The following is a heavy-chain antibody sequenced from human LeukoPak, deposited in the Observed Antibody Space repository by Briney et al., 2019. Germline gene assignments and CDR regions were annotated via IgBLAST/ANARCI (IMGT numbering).Heavy chain of an antibody. CDR1: GITLSNYG. D-gene: IGHD3-22*01. V-gene: IGHV3-23*01. CDR3: AKRGVVIRVILVGFHKEAYYFDS. CDR2: TSGSGGST. J-gene: IGHJ4*02. Sequence: GGSLRLSCAVSGITLSNYGMSWVRQAPGKGLEWVAGTSGSGGSTNYADSVKGRFTISRDNRKNTLYLQMNSLRAEDTAVYFCAKRGVVIRVILVGFHKEAYYFDSWGQGALVTVSS.